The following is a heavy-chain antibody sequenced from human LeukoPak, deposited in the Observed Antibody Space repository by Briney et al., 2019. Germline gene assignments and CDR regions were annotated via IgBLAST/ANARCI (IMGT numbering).Heavy chain of an antibody. Sequence: GGSLRLSCAASGFTFSSYWMHWVRQAPGKGLVWVSRINSDGSSTSYADSVKGRFTISRDNAKNTLYLQMNSLRAEDTAVYYCARDSSGYYNGEDYYYYMDVWGKGTTVTVSS. J-gene: IGHJ6*03. CDR3: ARDSSGYYNGEDYYYYMDV. CDR2: INSDGSST. CDR1: GFTFSSYW. D-gene: IGHD3-22*01. V-gene: IGHV3-74*01.